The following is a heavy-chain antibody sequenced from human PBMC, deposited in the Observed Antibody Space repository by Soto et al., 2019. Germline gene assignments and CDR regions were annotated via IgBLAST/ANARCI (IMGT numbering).Heavy chain of an antibody. V-gene: IGHV3-7*05. CDR1: GFTFPTYW. D-gene: IGHD1-26*01. Sequence: EVQLVESGGGLVQPGGSLRLSCAASGFTFPTYWMSWVRQAPGKGLEWVATIKEDGRVRNYLDSVKGRFTISRDNTKNSLFLEMNSLRGEDTAVYFCVRGGRFYAGWWGQGTLVTVSS. CDR2: IKEDGRVR. CDR3: VRGGRFYAGW. J-gene: IGHJ4*02.